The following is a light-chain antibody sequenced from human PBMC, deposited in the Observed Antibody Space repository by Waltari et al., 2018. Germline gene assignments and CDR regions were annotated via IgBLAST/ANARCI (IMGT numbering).Light chain of an antibody. CDR2: DVT. J-gene: IGLJ2*01. Sequence: QSALTQPASVSGSPGQSITISCTGTSSDVGGYNYVSWYQQHPGKAPKLMIYDVTIRPSGVSNRCSGSKSGYTASLTISGLQAEDEADYYCTSYTSSSTLVVFGGGTRLTVL. CDR1: SSDVGGYNY. CDR3: TSYTSSSTLVV. V-gene: IGLV2-14*01.